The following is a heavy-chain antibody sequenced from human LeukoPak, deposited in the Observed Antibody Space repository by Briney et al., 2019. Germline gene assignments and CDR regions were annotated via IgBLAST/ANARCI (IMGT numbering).Heavy chain of an antibody. CDR2: IIPIFGTA. J-gene: IGHJ3*02. V-gene: IGHV1-69*05. CDR3: ASLFLAPYDAFDI. Sequence: ASVKVSCKASGGTFSSYAISWVRQAPGQGLEWMGRIIPIFGTANYAQKFQGRVTITTDESTSTAYMELSSLRSEDTAVYYCASLFLAPYDAFDIWGQGTMDSVSS. D-gene: IGHD2/OR15-2a*01. CDR1: GGTFSSYA.